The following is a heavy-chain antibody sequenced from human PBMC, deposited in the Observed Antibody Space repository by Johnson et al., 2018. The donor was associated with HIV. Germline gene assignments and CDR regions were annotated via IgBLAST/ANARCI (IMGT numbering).Heavy chain of an antibody. V-gene: IGHV3-11*01. CDR2: ISWNSGSI. J-gene: IGHJ3*01. CDR3: ARDAVIRSGWYNVDAFDV. D-gene: IGHD6-19*01. CDR1: GFTVSGNY. Sequence: QVQLVESGGGLVQPGGSLRLSCAASGFTVSGNYMSWVHQAPGKWLEWVSGISWNSGSIGYADSVKGRFTISRDNAKNSLYLQMNSLRAEDTAVYYCARDAVIRSGWYNVDAFDVWGQGTMVTVSS.